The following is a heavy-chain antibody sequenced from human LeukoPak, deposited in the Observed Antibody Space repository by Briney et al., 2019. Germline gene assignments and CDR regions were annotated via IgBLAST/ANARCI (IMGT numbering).Heavy chain of an antibody. D-gene: IGHD5-18*01. J-gene: IGHJ4*02. Sequence: GGSLRLSCAASGFIFRNYWMHWVRQAPGKGLVWVARINPNGITTTYTDSVKGRFTISRDNAKNTLYLQMNSLRAEDTAVYYCARIGYSYGSEVDYWGQGTLVTVSS. V-gene: IGHV3-74*01. CDR3: ARIGYSYGSEVDY. CDR2: INPNGITT. CDR1: GFIFRNYW.